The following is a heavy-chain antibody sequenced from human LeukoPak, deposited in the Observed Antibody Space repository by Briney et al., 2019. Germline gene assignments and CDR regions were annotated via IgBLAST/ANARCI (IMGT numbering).Heavy chain of an antibody. Sequence: SETLSHTCSVSGGSITSYYRSGVPHPPGEGREWIGHLYYSGSTNSNPSLKSRVTMSVDTSKNQFSLKLSSVTAADTAVYYCARLCPQLRYFDYFFDYWGQGTLVTVSS. CDR3: ARLCPQLRYFDYFFDY. D-gene: IGHD3-9*01. CDR1: GGSITSYY. CDR2: LYYSGST. V-gene: IGHV4-59*12. J-gene: IGHJ4*02.